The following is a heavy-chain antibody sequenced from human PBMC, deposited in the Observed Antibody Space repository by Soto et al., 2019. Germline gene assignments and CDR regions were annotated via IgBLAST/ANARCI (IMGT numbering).Heavy chain of an antibody. CDR1: GYSFTSYW. J-gene: IGHJ3*02. CDR2: IYPGDSDT. D-gene: IGHD5-12*01. CDR3: ARPSGYDKFSAFDI. V-gene: IGHV5-51*01. Sequence: PXESLTISRKGSGYSFTSYWIGLVRQMPGKGLEWMGIIYPGDSDTRYSPSFQGQVTISADKSISTAYLQWSSLKASDTAMYYCARPSGYDKFSAFDIWGQGTMVTVSS.